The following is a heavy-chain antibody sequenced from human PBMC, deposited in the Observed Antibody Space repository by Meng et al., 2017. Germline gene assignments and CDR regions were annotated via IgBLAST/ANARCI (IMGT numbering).Heavy chain of an antibody. D-gene: IGHD6-13*01. Sequence: GESLKISCAASGFTFNDYYMSWIRQAPGKGLEWVSYISSSGSTIYYADSVKGRFTISRDNAKNSLYLQMNSLRDEDTALYYCAREGIAAAGTVAYWGQGTQVNVSS. CDR2: ISSSGSTI. CDR1: GFTFNDYY. CDR3: AREGIAAAGTVAY. V-gene: IGHV3-11*01. J-gene: IGHJ4*01.